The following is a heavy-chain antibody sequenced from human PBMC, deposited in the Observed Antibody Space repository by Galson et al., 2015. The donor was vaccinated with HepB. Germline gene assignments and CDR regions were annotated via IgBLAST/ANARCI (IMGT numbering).Heavy chain of an antibody. CDR1: GFTFSSYG. Sequence: LRLSCAASGFTFSSYGMHWVRQAPGKGLEWVAVISYDGSNKYYADPVKGRFTISRDNSKNTLYLQMNSLRAEDTAVYYCANSGYSYGYGYWGQGTLVTVSS. D-gene: IGHD5-18*01. CDR2: ISYDGSNK. CDR3: ANSGYSYGYGY. V-gene: IGHV3-30*18. J-gene: IGHJ4*02.